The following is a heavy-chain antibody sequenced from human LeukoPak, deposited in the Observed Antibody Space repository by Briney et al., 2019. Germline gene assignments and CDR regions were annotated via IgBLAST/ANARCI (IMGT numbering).Heavy chain of an antibody. CDR3: AKGYYGGSATHFDS. V-gene: IGHV3-23*01. Sequence: GGSLRLSCAASGFTFSSYSMNWVRQAPGKGLERVSVVSGSGTTGTYYADSVKGRFTISRDNSKNTLFLEMNSLRAEDSALYYCAKGYYGGSATHFDSWGQGILVAVSS. J-gene: IGHJ4*02. CDR1: GFTFSSYS. D-gene: IGHD4-23*01. CDR2: VSGSGTTGT.